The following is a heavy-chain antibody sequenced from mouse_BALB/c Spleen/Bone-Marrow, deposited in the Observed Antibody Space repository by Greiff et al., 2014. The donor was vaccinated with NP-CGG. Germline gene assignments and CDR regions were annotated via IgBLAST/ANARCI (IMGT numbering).Heavy chain of an antibody. D-gene: IGHD2-4*01. J-gene: IGHJ3*01. V-gene: IGHV5-9-2*01. CDR2: ISGGGSYT. Sequence: EVKLMESGGGLVKSGGSLKLSCAASGFTFNNYGMSWVRQTPEKRLEWVATISGGGSYTFYPDSVKGGFTISRDNAKNDLYLQLSSLRSEDTALYYCARHAYYDQTEVSFVYWGQGTLVTVSA. CDR3: ARHAYYDQTEVSFVY. CDR1: GFTFNNYG.